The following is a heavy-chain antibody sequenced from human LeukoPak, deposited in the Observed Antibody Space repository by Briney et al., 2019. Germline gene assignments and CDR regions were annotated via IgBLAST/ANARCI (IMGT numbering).Heavy chain of an antibody. J-gene: IGHJ4*02. V-gene: IGHV3-30*04. D-gene: IGHD2-2*01. CDR1: GFTFSSYA. CDR3: ARDVAQYVVVPAAMGADH. CDR2: ISYDGSNK. Sequence: GGSLRLSCAASGFTFSSYAMHWVRQAPGKGLEWVAVISYDGSNKYYADSVKGRFTISRDNSKNTLFLQINSLRAEDTAVYCCARDVAQYVVVPAAMGADHWGQGTLVTVSS.